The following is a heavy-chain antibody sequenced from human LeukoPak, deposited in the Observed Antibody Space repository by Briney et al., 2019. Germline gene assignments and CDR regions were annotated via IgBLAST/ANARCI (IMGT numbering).Heavy chain of an antibody. CDR3: ARHSEYSNSWYTISPRSEYFQH. V-gene: IGHV4-59*08. CDR2: IYYSGST. CDR1: GGSISSYY. Sequence: SETLSLTCTVSGGSISSYYWSWIRQPPGRGLEWIGYIYYSGSTNYNPSLKSRVTISVDTSKNQFSLKLSSVTAAATAVYYCARHSEYSNSWYTISPRSEYFQHWGQGTLVTVSS. J-gene: IGHJ1*01. D-gene: IGHD6-13*01.